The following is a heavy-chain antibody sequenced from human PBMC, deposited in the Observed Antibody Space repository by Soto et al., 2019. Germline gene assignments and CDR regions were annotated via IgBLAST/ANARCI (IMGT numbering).Heavy chain of an antibody. Sequence: QVQLQESGPGLVKTSETLSVTCTVSGGSVSNGNYYWSWIRQPPGKGLEWIGYIHTTGSTNYNPSLKSRVNITADRSRNQFCLKVNAVTAADTAVYYCARGWDAGYWGQGTLVTVSS. J-gene: IGHJ4*02. CDR3: ARGWDAGY. CDR2: IHTTGST. V-gene: IGHV4-61*01. D-gene: IGHD6-19*01. CDR1: GGSVSNGNYY.